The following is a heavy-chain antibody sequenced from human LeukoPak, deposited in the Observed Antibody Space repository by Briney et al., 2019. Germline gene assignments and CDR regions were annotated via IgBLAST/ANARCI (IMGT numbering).Heavy chain of an antibody. CDR3: ARGYKVLWFGDSRNY. Sequence: QSGGSLRLSCAASGFTFSSYEMNWVRQAPGKGLEWVSYISSRGSTIYYADSVKGRFTISRDNAKNSLYLQMNSLRAEDTAVYYCARGYKVLWFGDSRNYWGQGTLVTVSS. CDR1: GFTFSSYE. V-gene: IGHV3-48*03. CDR2: ISSRGSTI. J-gene: IGHJ4*02. D-gene: IGHD3-10*01.